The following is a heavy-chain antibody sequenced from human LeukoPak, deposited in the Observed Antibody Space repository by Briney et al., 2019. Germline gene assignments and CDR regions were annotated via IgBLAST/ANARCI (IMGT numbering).Heavy chain of an antibody. CDR2: IYTSGSP. CDR3: AGANYDILSFDY. V-gene: IGHV4-4*07. D-gene: IGHD3-9*01. J-gene: IGHJ4*02. Sequence: PSETLSLTCTVSGGSLSSYYWSWIRQPAGKGLERIGRIYTSGSPNYNLPLKSRLTMSIATCKNQISLKLSSVTAADTAVYYCAGANYDILSFDYWGQETLVTVSS. CDR1: GGSLSSYY.